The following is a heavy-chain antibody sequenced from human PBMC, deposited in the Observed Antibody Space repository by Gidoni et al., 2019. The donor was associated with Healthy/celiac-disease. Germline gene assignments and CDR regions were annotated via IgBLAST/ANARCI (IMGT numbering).Heavy chain of an antibody. V-gene: IGHV3-21*01. D-gene: IGHD6-6*01. J-gene: IGHJ4*02. CDR3: ARSKPKTAIQSIAADY. CDR2: ISSSSSYI. CDR1: GFPFSSYS. Sequence: EVQLVESGGGLVKPGGSLRLSCAASGFPFSSYSMNWVRQAPGKGLEWVSSISSSSSYIYYADSVKGRFTISRDNAKNSLYLQMNSLRAEDTAVYYCARSKPKTAIQSIAADYWGQGTLVTVSS.